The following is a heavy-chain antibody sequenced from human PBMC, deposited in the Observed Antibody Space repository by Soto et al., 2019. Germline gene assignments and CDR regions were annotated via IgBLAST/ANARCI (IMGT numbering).Heavy chain of an antibody. D-gene: IGHD6-25*01. CDR1: GYTFTSYG. V-gene: IGHV1-18*01. Sequence: ASVKVSCKASGYTFTSYGISWVRQAPGQGLEWMGWISAYNGNTNYAQKLQGRVTMTTDTSTSTAYMELRSLRSDDTAVYYCARDLPAAEAGNWFDPWGQGTLVTVSS. CDR3: ARDLPAAEAGNWFDP. CDR2: ISAYNGNT. J-gene: IGHJ5*02.